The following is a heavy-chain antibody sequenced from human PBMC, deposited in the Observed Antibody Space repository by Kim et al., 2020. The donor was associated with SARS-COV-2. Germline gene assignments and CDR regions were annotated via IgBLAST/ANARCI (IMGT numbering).Heavy chain of an antibody. J-gene: IGHJ5*02. CDR3: ARGYYYDSSAVEWFDP. D-gene: IGHD3-22*01. Sequence: ASVKVSCKASGYTFTGYYMHWVRQAPGQGLEWMGRINPNSGGTNYAQKFQGRVTMTRDTSISTAYMELSRLRSDDTAVYYCARGYYYDSSAVEWFDPWGQGTLVTGSS. V-gene: IGHV1-2*06. CDR1: GYTFTGYY. CDR2: INPNSGGT.